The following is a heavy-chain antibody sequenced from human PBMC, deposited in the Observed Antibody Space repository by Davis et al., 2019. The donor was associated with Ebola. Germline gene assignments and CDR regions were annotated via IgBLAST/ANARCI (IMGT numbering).Heavy chain of an antibody. V-gene: IGHV5-10-1*01. CDR3: AVSPYYYYGMDV. CDR2: IDPSDSYT. CDR1: GYSFTHYL. J-gene: IGHJ6*02. Sequence: GESLKISCQGSGYSFTHYLINWVRQMPGKGLEWMGRIDPSDSYTNYSPSFQGHVTISADKSISTAHLQWSSLKASDTAMYYCAVSPYYYYGMDVWGQGTTVTVSS.